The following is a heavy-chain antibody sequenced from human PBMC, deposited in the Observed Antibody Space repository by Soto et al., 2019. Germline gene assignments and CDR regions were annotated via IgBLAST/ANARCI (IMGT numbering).Heavy chain of an antibody. J-gene: IGHJ6*02. CDR3: AREVYLYCSSTSCSNPAYYYGMDV. V-gene: IGHV3-11*05. CDR2: ISSSSSYT. Sequence: PGGSLRLSCAASGFTFSDYYMSWIRQAPGKGLEWVSYISSSSSYTNYADTVKSRITISRDNAKNSLFLQINSLRAEDTAVFYCAREVYLYCSSTSCSNPAYYYGMDVWGQGTTVTVSS. CDR1: GFTFSDYY. D-gene: IGHD2-2*01.